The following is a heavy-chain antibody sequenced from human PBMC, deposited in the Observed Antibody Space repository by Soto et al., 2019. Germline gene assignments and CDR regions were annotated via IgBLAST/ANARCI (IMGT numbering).Heavy chain of an antibody. V-gene: IGHV1-2*04. CDR3: ARGGLTVVTPGYYYYYYGMDV. Sequence: ASVNVSCKASGYTFTGYYMHWVRQAPGQGLEWMGWINPNSGGTNYAQKFQGWVTMTRDTSISTAYMELSRLRSDDTAVYYCARGGLTVVTPGYYYYYYGMDVWGQGTTVTVSS. D-gene: IGHD2-21*02. CDR1: GYTFTGYY. CDR2: INPNSGGT. J-gene: IGHJ6*02.